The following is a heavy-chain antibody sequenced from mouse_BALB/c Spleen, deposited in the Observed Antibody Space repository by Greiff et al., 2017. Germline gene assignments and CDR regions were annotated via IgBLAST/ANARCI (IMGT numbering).Heavy chain of an antibody. D-gene: IGHD2-1*01. J-gene: IGHJ4*01. V-gene: IGHV7-3*02. Sequence: EVHLVESGGGLVQPGGSLRLSCATSGFTFTDYYMSWVRQPPGKALEWLGFIRNKANGYTTEYSASVKGRFTISRDNSQSILYLQMNTLRAEDSATYYCARDTYGNYYAMDYWGQGTSVTVSS. CDR1: GFTFTDYY. CDR2: IRNKANGYTT. CDR3: ARDTYGNYYAMDY.